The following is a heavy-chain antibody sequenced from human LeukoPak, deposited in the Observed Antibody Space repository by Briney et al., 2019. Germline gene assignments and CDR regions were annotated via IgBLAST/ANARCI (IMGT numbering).Heavy chain of an antibody. CDR1: GASLSSSSYY. Sequence: SETLSLTCTVSGASLSSSSYYWGWIRQPPGKGLEWIGSIYYSGSTYYNPSLKSRVTISVDTSKNQFSLKLSSVTAADTAVYYCARASSWYVFYFDYWGQGTLVTVSS. V-gene: IGHV4-39*07. CDR3: ARASSWYVFYFDY. J-gene: IGHJ4*02. D-gene: IGHD6-13*01. CDR2: IYYSGST.